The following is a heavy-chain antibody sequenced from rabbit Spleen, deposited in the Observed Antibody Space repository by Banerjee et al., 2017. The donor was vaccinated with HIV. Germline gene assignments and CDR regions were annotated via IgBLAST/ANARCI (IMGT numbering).Heavy chain of an antibody. V-gene: IGHV1S40*01. J-gene: IGHJ4*01. CDR1: GFSFSSSYY. CDR2: IAGSSSGST. CDR3: ARDYAGSSDYIFNL. Sequence: QSLEESGGDLVKPEGSLTLTCTASGFSFSSSYYICWVRQAPGKGLEWISCIAGSSSGSTYYANWAKGRLTISKASSTTVTLQMTSLTAADTATYFCARDYAGSSDYIFNLWGQGTLVTVS. D-gene: IGHD8-1*01.